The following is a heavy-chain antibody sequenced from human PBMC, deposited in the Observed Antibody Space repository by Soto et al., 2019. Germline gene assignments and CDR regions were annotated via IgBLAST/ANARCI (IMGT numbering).Heavy chain of an antibody. Sequence: WGSLRLSCAVSGFTFSDYVMRWVRQGPGKGLEWVSTIISSGGSTYYADSVKGRFTISRDNSKNTLYLQMNSLRAEDTAIYYCVLEVRAKSFDHWGQGTLVTVS. V-gene: IGHV3-23*01. CDR2: IISSGGST. CDR3: VLEVRAKSFDH. CDR1: GFTFSDYV. J-gene: IGHJ4*02.